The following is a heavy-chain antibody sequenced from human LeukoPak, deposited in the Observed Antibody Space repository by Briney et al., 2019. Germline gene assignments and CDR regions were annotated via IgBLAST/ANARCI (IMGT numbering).Heavy chain of an antibody. D-gene: IGHD5-12*01. V-gene: IGHV1-8*01. J-gene: IGHJ4*02. CDR3: ARIVATITGLGY. CDR1: GYTFTSYD. CDR2: MNANSGNT. Sequence: ASVKVSCKASGYTFTSYDINWVRQATGQGLEWMGWMNANSGNTGYAQKFQGRVTMTRNTSRSTAYMELSSLRSEDTAVYYCARIVATITGLGYWGQGTLVTVSS.